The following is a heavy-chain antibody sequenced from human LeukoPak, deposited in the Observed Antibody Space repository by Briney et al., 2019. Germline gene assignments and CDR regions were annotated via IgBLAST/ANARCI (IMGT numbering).Heavy chain of an antibody. Sequence: ASVKVSCKASGYTFTGYYMHWVRQAPGQGLEWMGWINPNSGATNYAQKFQGRATMTRDTSISTASMELSSLKPDDTAVYYCAKDAYYGDYEWFDPWGQGTLVTVSS. CDR2: INPNSGAT. CDR1: GYTFTGYY. D-gene: IGHD4-17*01. V-gene: IGHV1-2*02. CDR3: AKDAYYGDYEWFDP. J-gene: IGHJ5*02.